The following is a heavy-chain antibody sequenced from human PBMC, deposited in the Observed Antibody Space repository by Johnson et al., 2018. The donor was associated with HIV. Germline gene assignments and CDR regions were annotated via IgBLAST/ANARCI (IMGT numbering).Heavy chain of an antibody. J-gene: IGHJ3*02. CDR2: ISYDGSNK. CDR3: ARPHIVVVTAGYAFDI. V-gene: IGHV3-30*04. CDR1: GFTFSSYA. Sequence: QVQLVESGGGVVQPGRSLRLSCAASGFTFSSYAMHWVRQAPGKGLEWVAVISYDGSNKYYADSVKGRFTISRDNSKSTLYLQMNSLRAEDTAVYYCARPHIVVVTAGYAFDIWGQGTMVIVSS. D-gene: IGHD2-21*02.